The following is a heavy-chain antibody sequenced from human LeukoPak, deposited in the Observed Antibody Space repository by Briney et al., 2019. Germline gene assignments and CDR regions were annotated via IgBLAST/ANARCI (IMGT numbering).Heavy chain of an antibody. CDR1: GFTFSSYW. J-gene: IGHJ4*02. D-gene: IGHD2-2*01. Sequence: GGSLRLSCAAPGFTFSSYWMHWVRQAPGKGLVWVSRINSDGSITTYADSVRGRFTISRDNAKSTLYLQMNSLRAEDTAVYYCASSTQISKYADYWGQGALVTVSS. V-gene: IGHV3-74*01. CDR2: INSDGSIT. CDR3: ASSTQISKYADY.